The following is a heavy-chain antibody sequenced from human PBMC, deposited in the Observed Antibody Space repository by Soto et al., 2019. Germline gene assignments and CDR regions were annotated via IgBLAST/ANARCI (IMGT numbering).Heavy chain of an antibody. V-gene: IGHV4-34*01. CDR2: INHSGST. CDR3: ASHIVVVPAAIDDDKIYYYYGMDV. Sequence: PSETLSLTCAVYGGSFSGYYWSWIRQPPGKGLEWIGEINHSGSTNYNPSLKSRVTISVDTSKNQFSLKLSSVTAADTAVYYCASHIVVVPAAIDDDKIYYYYGMDVWGQGTTVTV. D-gene: IGHD2-2*01. CDR1: GGSFSGYY. J-gene: IGHJ6*02.